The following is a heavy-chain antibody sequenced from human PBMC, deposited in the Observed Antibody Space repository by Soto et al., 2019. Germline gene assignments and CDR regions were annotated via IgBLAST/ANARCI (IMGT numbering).Heavy chain of an antibody. CDR2: IIPISSTT. CDR1: GGNFITFA. CDR3: AKKLGIDPFGSYGLDV. J-gene: IGHJ6*02. D-gene: IGHD7-27*01. Sequence: QVELVQSGAEVKKPGSSVKVSYKASGGNFITFAISWVRQAPGQGLEWMGEIIPISSTTKSAHKFQDRVTISADGSSSTVHMELPSLKSEHTAIYFCAKKLGIDPFGSYGLDVWGQGTTVTVSS. V-gene: IGHV1-69*01.